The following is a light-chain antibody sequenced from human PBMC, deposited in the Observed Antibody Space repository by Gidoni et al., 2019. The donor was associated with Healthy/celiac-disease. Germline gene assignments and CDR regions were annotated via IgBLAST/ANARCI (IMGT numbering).Light chain of an antibody. CDR2: SNN. CDR3: AAWDDSLSGVV. CDR1: SSNIGSNY. V-gene: IGLV1-47*02. J-gene: IGLJ2*01. Sequence: QSVLTQPPSASGTPGQRVTISCSGSSSNIGSNYVYWYQQLPGTAPKLRIYSNNQRPSGVPDRCSGSKSGTSASLAISGLRSEDEADYYCAAWDDSLSGVVFGGGTKLTVL.